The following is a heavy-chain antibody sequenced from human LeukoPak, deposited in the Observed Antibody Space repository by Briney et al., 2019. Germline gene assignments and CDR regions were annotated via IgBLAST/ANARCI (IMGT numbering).Heavy chain of an antibody. J-gene: IGHJ3*02. CDR1: GFTFSSYS. D-gene: IGHD3-16*02. V-gene: IGHV3-48*04. CDR3: ARDYRKPVRPPGGHAFDI. Sequence: GGSLRLSCAASGFTFSSYSMNWVRQAPGKGLEWVSYISSSSSTIYYADSVKGRFTISRDNAKNSLYLQMNSLRAEDTAVYYCARDYRKPVRPPGGHAFDIWGQGTMVTVSS. CDR2: ISSSSSTI.